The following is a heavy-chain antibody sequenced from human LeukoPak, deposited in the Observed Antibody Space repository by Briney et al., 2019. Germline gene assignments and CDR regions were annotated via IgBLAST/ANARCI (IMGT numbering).Heavy chain of an antibody. CDR2: IIPIFGTA. J-gene: IGHJ4*01. Sequence: SVKVSCKASGGTFSSYAISWVRQAPGQGLEWMGGIIPIFGTADYAQKFQGRVTITADESTSTAYMELSSLRSEDTAVYYCAGNLGYSSGYYYVFDYWGQGTLVTVSS. V-gene: IGHV1-69*13. CDR1: GGTFSSYA. D-gene: IGHD3-22*01. CDR3: AGNLGYSSGYYYVFDY.